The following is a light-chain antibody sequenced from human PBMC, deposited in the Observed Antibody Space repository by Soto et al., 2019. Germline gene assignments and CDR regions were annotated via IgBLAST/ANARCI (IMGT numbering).Light chain of an antibody. CDR3: QEYNNWPPGHS. CDR2: GAS. J-gene: IGKJ2*03. V-gene: IGKV3-15*01. Sequence: EIVMTQSPATLSVSPGERATLSCRASESVSSNLAWYQQTPGQAPRLLIYGASTRATGIPARFSGSGSGTEFTLNISSLQSEDFAVYYCQEYNNWPPGHSFGQGTKLES. CDR1: ESVSSN.